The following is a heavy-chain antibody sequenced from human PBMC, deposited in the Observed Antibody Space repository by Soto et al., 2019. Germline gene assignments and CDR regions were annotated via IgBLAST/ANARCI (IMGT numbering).Heavy chain of an antibody. CDR2: IYWDDDK. CDR3: AHLVVAGITYYFHS. Sequence: QITLKESGPTLVKPTQTLTLTCTFSGFSLSTSGVGVGWIRQPPGKALEWLTFIYWDDDKRNSPFLKSRLTTTKDTSKNQVVLTMTNMDPVDTATYYCAHLVVAGITYYFHSWGQGTLVTVSS. CDR1: GFSLSTSGVG. J-gene: IGHJ4*02. V-gene: IGHV2-5*02. D-gene: IGHD2-15*01.